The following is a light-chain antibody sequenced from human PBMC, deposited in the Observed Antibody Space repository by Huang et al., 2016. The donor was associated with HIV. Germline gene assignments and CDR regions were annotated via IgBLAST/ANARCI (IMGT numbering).Light chain of an antibody. CDR1: QSVSSSY. CDR3: QQYGSSPFT. Sequence: EIVLTQSPGTLSLSPGERATLSCRASQSVSSSYLAWYQQKPGQAPRLLIYGASSRATGIPDRFSGSGSGTDFTLTINRLEPEDFAVYYCQQYGSSPFTFGPGTKVHIK. CDR2: GAS. V-gene: IGKV3-20*01. J-gene: IGKJ3*01.